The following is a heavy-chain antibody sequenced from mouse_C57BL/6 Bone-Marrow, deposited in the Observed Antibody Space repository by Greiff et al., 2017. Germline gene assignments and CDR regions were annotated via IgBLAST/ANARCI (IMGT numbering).Heavy chain of an antibody. CDR2: IYPGSGST. Sequence: QVQLQQPGAELVKPGASVKMSCKASGYTFTSYWITWVKQRPGQGLEWIGDIYPGSGSTNYNEKFTSKATLTVDTSSSTAYMQLSSLTSEDSAVYYWARSGGYYGSSFYAMDYWGQGTSDTVSS. V-gene: IGHV1-55*01. CDR3: ARSGGYYGSSFYAMDY. J-gene: IGHJ4*01. D-gene: IGHD1-1*01. CDR1: GYTFTSYW.